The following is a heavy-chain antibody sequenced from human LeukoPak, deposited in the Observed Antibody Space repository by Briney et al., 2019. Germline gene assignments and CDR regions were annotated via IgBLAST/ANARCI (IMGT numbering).Heavy chain of an antibody. V-gene: IGHV1-69-2*01. J-gene: IGHJ4*02. Sequence: ASVKVSCKVSGYTFTDYYMHLVQQAPGKGLEWMGLVDPEDGETIYAEKFQGRVTITADTSTDTAYMELSSLRSEDTAVYYCATGRGIAAAGALDYWGQGTRVTVSS. CDR1: GYTFTDYY. CDR3: ATGRGIAAAGALDY. CDR2: VDPEDGET. D-gene: IGHD6-13*01.